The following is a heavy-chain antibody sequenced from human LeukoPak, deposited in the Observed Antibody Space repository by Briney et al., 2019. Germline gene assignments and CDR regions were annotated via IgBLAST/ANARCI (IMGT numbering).Heavy chain of an antibody. CDR3: AREGIAVAGDPDDNYYGMDV. CDR1: GYTFTGYY. J-gene: IGHJ6*02. CDR2: INPKTGGT. Sequence: ASVKVSCKASGYTFTGYYMHWVRQAPGQGLEWMGWINPKTGGTTYAQKFQGWATMTRDTSTNTAYMELSRLTSDDTAVYYCAREGIAVAGDPDDNYYGMDVWGQGTTVTVSS. V-gene: IGHV1-2*04. D-gene: IGHD6-19*01.